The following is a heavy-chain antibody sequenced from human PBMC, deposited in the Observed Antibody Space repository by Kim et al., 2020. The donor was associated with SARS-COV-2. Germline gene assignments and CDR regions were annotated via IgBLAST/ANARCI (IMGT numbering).Heavy chain of an antibody. CDR3: SRTYYYGSGSYKRRDYYYYYMDV. J-gene: IGHJ6*03. V-gene: IGHV3-15*01. CDR1: GFTFSNAW. D-gene: IGHD3-10*01. Sequence: GGSLRLSCAASGFTFSNAWMSWVRQAPGKGLEWVGRIKSKTDGGTTDYAAPVKVSFTISRDDSKNTLYLQMNSLKTEDTAVYYCSRTYYYGSGSYKRRDYYYYYMDVWGQGTPVTVSS. CDR2: IKSKTDGGTT.